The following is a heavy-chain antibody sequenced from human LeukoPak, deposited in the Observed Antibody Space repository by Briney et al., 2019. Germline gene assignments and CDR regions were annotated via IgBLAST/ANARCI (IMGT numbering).Heavy chain of an antibody. Sequence: ASVKVSCKASGGTFSSYAISWVRQAPGQGLEWMGRIIPIFGTANYAQKFQGRVTITTDESTSTAYMELSSLRSEDTAVYYCARDRYDSSGYYPRPGDYWGQGTLVTVSS. J-gene: IGHJ4*02. CDR3: ARDRYDSSGYYPRPGDY. CDR2: IIPIFGTA. V-gene: IGHV1-69*05. D-gene: IGHD3-22*01. CDR1: GGTFSSYA.